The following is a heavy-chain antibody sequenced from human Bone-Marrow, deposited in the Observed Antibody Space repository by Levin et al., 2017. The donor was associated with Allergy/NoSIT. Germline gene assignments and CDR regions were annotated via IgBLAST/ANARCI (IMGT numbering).Heavy chain of an antibody. CDR3: ARDRWDSSGYYPDY. Sequence: KSGGSLRLSCAASGFGFSNYGMHWVRQAPGQGLEWMGIINPSGDSTSYAQKFQGRVTMTTDTSTSTVYMEVSSLRSEDTAVYYCARDRWDSSGYYPDYWGQGTLVTVSS. D-gene: IGHD3-22*01. CDR1: GFGFSNYG. V-gene: IGHV1-46*01. CDR2: INPSGDST. J-gene: IGHJ4*02.